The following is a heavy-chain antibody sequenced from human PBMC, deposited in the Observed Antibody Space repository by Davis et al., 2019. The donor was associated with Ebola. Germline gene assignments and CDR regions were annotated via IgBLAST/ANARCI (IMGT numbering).Heavy chain of an antibody. CDR2: NYYSGGT. CDR1: GGSISSYY. J-gene: IGHJ6*02. CDR3: ARGEDTAMVTGYYGMDV. Sequence: SEPLSLTCTVPGGSISSYYWSWHRQPPGKGLAWIGYNYYSGGTNYNPSLKSRVTISVDTSKNQFSLKLSSVTAADTAVYYCARGEDTAMVTGYYGMDVWGQGTTVTVSS. V-gene: IGHV4-59*01. D-gene: IGHD5-18*01.